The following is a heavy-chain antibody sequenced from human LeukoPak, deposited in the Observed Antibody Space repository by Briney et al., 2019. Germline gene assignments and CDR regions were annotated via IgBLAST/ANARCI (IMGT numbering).Heavy chain of an antibody. Sequence: SETLSLTCTVSGGSISSYYWSWIRQPPGKGLEWIGYIYYSGSTNYNPSLKSRVTISVDTSKNQFSLKLSSVTAADTAVYYCAREAVTGGNFDYRGQGTLVTVSS. D-gene: IGHD2-21*02. CDR2: IYYSGST. CDR3: AREAVTGGNFDY. J-gene: IGHJ4*02. V-gene: IGHV4-59*01. CDR1: GGSISSYY.